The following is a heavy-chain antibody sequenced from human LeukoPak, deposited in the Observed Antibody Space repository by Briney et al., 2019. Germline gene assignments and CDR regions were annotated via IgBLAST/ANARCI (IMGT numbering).Heavy chain of an antibody. D-gene: IGHD2-15*01. CDR1: GFTFNTYT. Sequence: GGSLRLSCAASGFTFNTYTMNWVRQAPGKGLEWVSYISGSSGIIDYADSVRGRFTISRDNVKNSLFLQMDSLRAEDTAVYYCARDTLSVMDVWGQGTTVTVSS. CDR3: ARDTLSVMDV. CDR2: ISGSSGII. J-gene: IGHJ6*02. V-gene: IGHV3-48*01.